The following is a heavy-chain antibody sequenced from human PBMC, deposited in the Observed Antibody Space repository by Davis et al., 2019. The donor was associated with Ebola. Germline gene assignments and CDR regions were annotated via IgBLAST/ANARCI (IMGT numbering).Heavy chain of an antibody. J-gene: IGHJ6*04. D-gene: IGHD2-2*01. CDR2: INHSGST. CDR3: ARAVGYCSSTSCMLMDV. CDR1: GGSFSGYY. V-gene: IGHV4-34*01. Sequence: PSETLSLTCAVYGGSFSGYYWSWIRQPPGKGLEWIGEINHSGSTNYNPSLKSRVTISVDTSKNQFSLKLSSVTAADTAVYYCARAVGYCSSTSCMLMDVWGKGTTVTVSS.